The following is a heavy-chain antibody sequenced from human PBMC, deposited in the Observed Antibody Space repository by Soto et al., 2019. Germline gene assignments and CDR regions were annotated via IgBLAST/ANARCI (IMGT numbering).Heavy chain of an antibody. CDR3: ARVSALYCSGTSCYSWEVAPFDY. V-gene: IGHV3-23*01. CDR2: ISGSGGST. CDR1: GFTFSSYA. D-gene: IGHD2-2*01. Sequence: GGSLRLSCAASGFTFSSYAMSWVRQAPGKGLEWVSTISGSGGSTYYADSVKGRFTISRDNSKNTLYLQMNSLRAEDTAVYYCARVSALYCSGTSCYSWEVAPFDYWGQGTLVTVSS. J-gene: IGHJ4*02.